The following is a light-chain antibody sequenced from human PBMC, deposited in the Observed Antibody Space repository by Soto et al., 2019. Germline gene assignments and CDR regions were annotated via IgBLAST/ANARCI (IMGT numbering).Light chain of an antibody. Sequence: DIQMTQSPSTLSASVGDRVTITCRASQSISSWLAWYQQKPGKAPNLLIHKASHLESGVPSRFSGSGSGTEFTLTISSLQPDDFATYYCQQYNSYSMYTFGQGTKVDIK. CDR1: QSISSW. CDR3: QQYNSYSMYT. J-gene: IGKJ2*01. CDR2: KAS. V-gene: IGKV1-5*03.